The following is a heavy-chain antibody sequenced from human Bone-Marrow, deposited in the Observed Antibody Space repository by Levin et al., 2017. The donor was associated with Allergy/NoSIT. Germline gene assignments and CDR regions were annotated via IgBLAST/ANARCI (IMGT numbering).Heavy chain of an antibody. Sequence: GESLKISCAASGFTFSDYYMSWIRQAPGKGLEWVSYISSSGSTIYYADSVKGRFTISRDNAKNSLYLQMNSLRAEDTAVYYCARDDGYSGHSLPFDYWGQGTLVTVSS. J-gene: IGHJ4*02. CDR1: GFTFSDYY. D-gene: IGHD5-12*01. CDR2: ISSSGSTI. V-gene: IGHV3-11*01. CDR3: ARDDGYSGHSLPFDY.